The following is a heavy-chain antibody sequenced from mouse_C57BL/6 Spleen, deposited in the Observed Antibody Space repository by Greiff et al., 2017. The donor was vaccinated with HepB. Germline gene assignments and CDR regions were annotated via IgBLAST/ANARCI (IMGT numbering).Heavy chain of an antibody. CDR1: GYTFTSYW. Sequence: QVQLKQPGAELVKPGASVKMSCKASGYTFTSYWITWVKQRPGQGLEWIGDIYPGSGSTNYNEKFKSKATRTVDTSSSTAYMQLSSLTSEDSAVYYCARGDYYGSSYVGWFAYWGQGTLVTVSA. V-gene: IGHV1-55*01. J-gene: IGHJ3*01. CDR2: IYPGSGST. D-gene: IGHD1-1*01. CDR3: ARGDYYGSSYVGWFAY.